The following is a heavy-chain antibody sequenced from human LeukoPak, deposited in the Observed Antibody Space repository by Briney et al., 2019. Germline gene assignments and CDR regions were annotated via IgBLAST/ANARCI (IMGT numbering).Heavy chain of an antibody. CDR1: GYTFTSYD. D-gene: IGHD2-21*01. J-gene: IGHJ4*02. CDR3: AREGGVFHLYYFDY. Sequence: ASVKVSCKASGYTFTSYDINWVRQATGQGLEWMGWINPNSGSTNYAQKFQGRVTMTRDTSISTAYMELSRLRSDDTAVYYCAREGGVFHLYYFDYWGQGTLVTVSS. CDR2: INPNSGST. V-gene: IGHV1-2*02.